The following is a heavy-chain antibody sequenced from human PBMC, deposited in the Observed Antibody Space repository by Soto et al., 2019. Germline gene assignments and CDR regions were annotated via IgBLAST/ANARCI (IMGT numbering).Heavy chain of an antibody. CDR1: GGSISSYY. V-gene: IGHV4-59*08. D-gene: IGHD6-13*01. CDR2: IYYSGST. Sequence: PSEPLSLTCTVSGGSISSYYWSWIRQPPGKGLEWIGYIYYSGSTNYNPSLKSRVTISVDTSKNQLSLKLSSVTAADTAVYYCARRIAADGNWFDPSGQGTLVTVS. CDR3: ARRIAADGNWFDP. J-gene: IGHJ5*02.